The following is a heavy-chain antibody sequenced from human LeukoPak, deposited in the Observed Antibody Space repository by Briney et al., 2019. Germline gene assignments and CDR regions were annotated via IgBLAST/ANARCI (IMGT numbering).Heavy chain of an antibody. CDR3: ARGLYGGYYYYYMDV. V-gene: IGHV4-34*01. CDR2: INHSGST. D-gene: IGHD3-16*01. CDR1: GGSFSGYY. J-gene: IGHJ6*03. Sequence: SETLSLTCAVYGGSFSGYYWSWIRQPPGKGLEWIGEINHSGSTNYNPSLKSRVTISVDTSKNQFSLKLSSVTAADTAVYYYARGLYGGYYYYYMDVWGKGTTVTVSS.